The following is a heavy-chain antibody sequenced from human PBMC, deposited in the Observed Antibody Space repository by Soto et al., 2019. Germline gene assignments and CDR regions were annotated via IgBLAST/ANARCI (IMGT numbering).Heavy chain of an antibody. D-gene: IGHD3-10*01. CDR3: ARDSAPSDV. J-gene: IGHJ6*02. CDR2: INAGNGKK. Sequence: QVQLVQSGAEVKKPGASVKVSCKASGYTFTSYAMHWVRQAPGQRLEWMGWINAGNGKKKYSQKFQDRVNITRDTYASTAYIELSSVRSEATAVYDGARDSAPSDVWGQGTTVTVSS. CDR1: GYTFTSYA. V-gene: IGHV1-3*01.